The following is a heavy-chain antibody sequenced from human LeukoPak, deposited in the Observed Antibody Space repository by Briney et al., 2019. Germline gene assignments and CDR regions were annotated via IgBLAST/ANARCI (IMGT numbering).Heavy chain of an antibody. V-gene: IGHV1-2*02. CDR2: INPNSGGT. J-gene: IGHJ4*02. Sequence: ASLKVSCKASGYTFTDSYVHWVRQAPGPGLEWLRWINPNSGGTNYAQKFQGRVTMTRDTSISTAYMELSRLRSDDTAAYYCAREYYDSSAYNQEAIDYWGQGTLVTVSS. D-gene: IGHD3-22*01. CDR1: GYTFTDSY. CDR3: AREYYDSSAYNQEAIDY.